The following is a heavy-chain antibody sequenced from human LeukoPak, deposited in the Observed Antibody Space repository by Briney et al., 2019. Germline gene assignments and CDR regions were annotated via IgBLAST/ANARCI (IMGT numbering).Heavy chain of an antibody. J-gene: IGHJ4*02. CDR1: GGSFSGYY. D-gene: IGHD6-19*01. V-gene: IGHV4-34*01. CDR2: INHSGST. CDR3: ARHSEGYTSGWYY. Sequence: SETLSLTCAVYGGSFSGYYWSWIRQPPGKGLEWIGEINHSGSTNYNPSLKSRVTISVDTSESQFSLKLTSVTAADTAVYYCARHSEGYTSGWYYWGQGTLVTVSS.